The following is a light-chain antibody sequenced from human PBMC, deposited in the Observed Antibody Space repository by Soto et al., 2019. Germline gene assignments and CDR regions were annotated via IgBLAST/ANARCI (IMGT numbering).Light chain of an antibody. Sequence: DIQMTQSPSSLSASIGDRVTITCRASQSIARYVNWFQQKPGKAPKVLIYAASSLQSGVPSRFSGSGSGTDFTLTISSLQPEDFATYYCQQSYSTPWTFGQGAKVDIK. V-gene: IGKV1-39*01. CDR2: AAS. J-gene: IGKJ1*01. CDR3: QQSYSTPWT. CDR1: QSIARY.